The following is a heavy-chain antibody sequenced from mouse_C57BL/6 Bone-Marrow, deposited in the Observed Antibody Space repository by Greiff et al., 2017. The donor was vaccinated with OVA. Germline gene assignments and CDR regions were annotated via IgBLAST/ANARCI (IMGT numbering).Heavy chain of an antibody. J-gene: IGHJ1*03. CDR1: GFTFSDYG. CDR2: ISSGSSTI. CDR3: ARPDYYGSSSYWYFDV. V-gene: IGHV5-17*01. Sequence: EVQLVESGGGLVKPGGSLKLSCAASGFTFSDYGMHWVRQAPEKGLEWVAYISSGSSTIYYADTVKGRFTISRDNAKNTLFLQMTSLRSEDTAMYYCARPDYYGSSSYWYFDVWGTGTTVTVSS. D-gene: IGHD1-1*01.